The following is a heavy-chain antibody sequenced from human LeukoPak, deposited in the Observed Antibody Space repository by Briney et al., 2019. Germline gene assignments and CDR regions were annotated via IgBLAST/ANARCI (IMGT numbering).Heavy chain of an antibody. CDR3: ARDPPRYYDSRPTFLMDV. D-gene: IGHD3-22*01. CDR1: GGTFSSYA. V-gene: IGHV1-69*06. J-gene: IGHJ6*04. Sequence: ASVKVSCKASGGTFSSYAISWVRQAPGQGLEWMGRIIPIFGTANYAQKFQGRVTITADKSTSTAYMGLSSLRSEDTAVYYCARDPPRYYDSRPTFLMDVWGKGTTVTVSS. CDR2: IIPIFGTA.